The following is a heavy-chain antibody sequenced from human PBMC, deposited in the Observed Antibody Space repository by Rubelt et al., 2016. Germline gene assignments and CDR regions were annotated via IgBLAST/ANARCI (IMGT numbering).Heavy chain of an antibody. Sequence: QVQLQQWGAGLLKPSETLSLTCAVYGGSFSGYYWSWIRQPPGKGLEWIGEINHSGSTNYTPSPKRLGTLAVATSKNRFSLRLGSVTAADTAVYYCARGRGRTGEFDYWGQATLVTVSS. CDR2: INHSGST. D-gene: IGHD7-27*01. CDR1: GGSFSGYY. V-gene: IGHV4-34*01. J-gene: IGHJ4*02. CDR3: ARGRGRTGEFDY.